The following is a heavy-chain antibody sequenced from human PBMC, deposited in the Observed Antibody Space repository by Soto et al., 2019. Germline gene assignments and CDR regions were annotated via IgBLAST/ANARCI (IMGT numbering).Heavy chain of an antibody. CDR2: IIPIFGTA. D-gene: IGHD5-12*01. Sequence: SVKVSCKASGGTFSSYAISWVRQAPGQGLEWMGGIIPIFGTANYAQKFQGRVTITADKSTSTAYMELSSLRSEDTAVYYCARGFRDGYHYYYYGMDVWGQGTRVTLS. CDR1: GGTFSSYA. V-gene: IGHV1-69*06. J-gene: IGHJ6*02. CDR3: ARGFRDGYHYYYYGMDV.